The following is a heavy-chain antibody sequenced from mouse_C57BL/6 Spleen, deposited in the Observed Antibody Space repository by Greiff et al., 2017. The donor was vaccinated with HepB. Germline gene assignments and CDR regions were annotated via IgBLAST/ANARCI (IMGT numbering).Heavy chain of an antibody. CDR2: IYPGDGDT. Sequence: QVQLQQSGPELVKPGASVKISCKASGYAFSSSWMNWVKQRPGKGLEWIGRIYPGDGDTNYNGKFKGKATLTADKSSSTAYMQLSSLTSEDSAVYFCARGWLHAMDYWGQGTSVTVSS. J-gene: IGHJ4*01. V-gene: IGHV1-82*01. D-gene: IGHD2-3*01. CDR1: GYAFSSSW. CDR3: ARGWLHAMDY.